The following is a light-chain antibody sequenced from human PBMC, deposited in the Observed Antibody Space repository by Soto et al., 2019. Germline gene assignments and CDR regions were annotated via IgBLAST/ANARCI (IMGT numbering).Light chain of an antibody. CDR1: SSNIGAGYD. V-gene: IGLV1-40*01. CDR2: GDS. CDR3: QSSDSRLSGSDV. J-gene: IGLJ1*01. Sequence: QSVLTQPPSVSGAPGQRVTISCTGSSSNIGAGYDVNWYQQLPGTAPKLLIFGDSNRPSGVPDRFSGSKSGTSASLAITGLPAADEADYSCQSSDSRLSGSDVFGTGTKLTVL.